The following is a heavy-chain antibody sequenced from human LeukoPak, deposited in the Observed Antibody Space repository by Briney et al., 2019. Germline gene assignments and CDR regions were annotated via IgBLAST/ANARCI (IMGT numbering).Heavy chain of an antibody. D-gene: IGHD1-14*01. Sequence: GGSLRLSCAASGFTFSSYGMHWVRQAPGKGLEWVSSISSSGSYIYYADSVKGRFTISRDNAKNSLYLQMNSLRAEDTAVYYCARVGPWVNPDHYYYYMDVWGKGTTVTVSS. CDR3: ARVGPWVNPDHYYYYMDV. CDR1: GFTFSSYG. V-gene: IGHV3-21*01. J-gene: IGHJ6*03. CDR2: ISSSGSYI.